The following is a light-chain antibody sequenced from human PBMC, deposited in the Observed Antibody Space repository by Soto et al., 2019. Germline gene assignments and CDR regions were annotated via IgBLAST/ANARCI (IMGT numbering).Light chain of an antibody. CDR1: QSINNW. Sequence: DIQITQSPLTLSASVGDRVVITCRASQSINNWLAWYQQKPGKAPKLLLYGASSRDSGVPPRFSGSGSGTEFTLTISSLQPDDFATYYCQQYTRYSGMFGQGTKVEVK. CDR2: GAS. V-gene: IGKV1-5*01. CDR3: QQYTRYSGM. J-gene: IGKJ1*01.